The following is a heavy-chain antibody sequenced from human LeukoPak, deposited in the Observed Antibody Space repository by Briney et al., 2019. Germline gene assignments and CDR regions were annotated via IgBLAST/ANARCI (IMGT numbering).Heavy chain of an antibody. J-gene: IGHJ4*02. CDR2: IYYSGST. Sequence: SETLSLTCTVSGGSISSSSYYWGWIRQPPGKGLEWIGSIYYSGSTYYNPSLKSRVTISVDTSKNQFSLKLSSVTAADTAVYYCATVVRGYCSGGSCHTVDYWGQGTLVTVSS. D-gene: IGHD2-15*01. V-gene: IGHV4-39*01. CDR1: GGSISSSSYY. CDR3: ATVVRGYCSGGSCHTVDY.